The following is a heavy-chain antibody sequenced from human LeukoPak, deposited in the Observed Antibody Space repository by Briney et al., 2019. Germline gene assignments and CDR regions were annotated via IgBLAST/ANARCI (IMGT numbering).Heavy chain of an antibody. CDR2: ISAYNGNT. Sequence: GASVKVPCKASGYTFTSYGISWVRQAPGQGLEWMGWISAYNGNTNYAQKLQGRVTMTTDTSTSTAYMELRSLRSDDTAVYYCARGGNYDSRFYSRDFDYWGQGTLVTVSS. V-gene: IGHV1-18*01. D-gene: IGHD3-22*01. CDR1: GYTFTSYG. J-gene: IGHJ4*02. CDR3: ARGGNYDSRFYSRDFDY.